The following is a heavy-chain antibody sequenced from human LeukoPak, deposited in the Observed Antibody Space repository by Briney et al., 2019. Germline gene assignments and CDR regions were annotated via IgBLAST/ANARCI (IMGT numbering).Heavy chain of an antibody. J-gene: IGHJ6*02. D-gene: IGHD2-21*02. CDR3: ARVGVGTTMDV. CDR2: IYYSGST. V-gene: IGHV4-59*01. Sequence: PSETLSLTCTVPGGSISSYFWSWIRQPPGKGLEWIGYIYYSGSTNYNPSLKSRVTISVDTSKNQFSLKLSSVTAADTAVYYCARVGVGTTMDVWGQGTTVTVSS. CDR1: GGSISSYF.